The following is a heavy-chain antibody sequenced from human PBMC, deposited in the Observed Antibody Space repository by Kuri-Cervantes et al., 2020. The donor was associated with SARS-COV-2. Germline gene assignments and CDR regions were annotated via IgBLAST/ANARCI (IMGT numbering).Heavy chain of an antibody. D-gene: IGHD6-19*01. V-gene: IGHV4-39*01. Sequence: SETLSLTCTVSGGSISSSSYYWGWIRQPPGKGLEWIGSIYYSGSTYYNPSLKSRVTISVDTSKNQFSLKLSSVTAAATAVYYCAGQYLAVAPNAFDIWGQGTMVTVSS. CDR1: GGSISSSSYY. CDR3: AGQYLAVAPNAFDI. J-gene: IGHJ3*02. CDR2: IYYSGST.